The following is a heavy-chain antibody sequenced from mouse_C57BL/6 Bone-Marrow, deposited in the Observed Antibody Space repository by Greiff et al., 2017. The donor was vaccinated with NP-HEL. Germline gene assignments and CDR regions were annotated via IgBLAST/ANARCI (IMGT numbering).Heavy chain of an antibody. J-gene: IGHJ3*01. Sequence: VQLQQSGAELARPGASVKLSCKASGYTFTSYGISWVKQRPGQGLEWIGEIYPRSGNTYYNEKFKGKATLTADKSSSTAYMELRSLTSEDSAVYFCARYRQLRLRNWIAFWGRGTRVTVSA. V-gene: IGHV1-81*01. CDR2: IYPRSGNT. D-gene: IGHD3-2*02. CDR1: GYTFTSYG. CDR3: ARYRQLRLRNWIAF.